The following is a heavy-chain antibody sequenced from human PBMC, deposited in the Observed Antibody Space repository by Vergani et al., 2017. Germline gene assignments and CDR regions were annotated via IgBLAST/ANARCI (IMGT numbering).Heavy chain of an antibody. D-gene: IGHD5-12*01. Sequence: VQLVESGGGLVKPGGSLRLSCAASGFTFSSYSMNWVRQAPGKGLEWVSSISSSSSYIYYADSVKGRFTISRDNAKNSLYLQMNSLRAEDTAVYYCARDRIVATPKENYYYYYMDIWGKGP. CDR3: ARDRIVATPKENYYYYYMDI. CDR1: GFTFSSYS. CDR2: ISSSSSYI. V-gene: IGHV3-21*01. J-gene: IGHJ6*03.